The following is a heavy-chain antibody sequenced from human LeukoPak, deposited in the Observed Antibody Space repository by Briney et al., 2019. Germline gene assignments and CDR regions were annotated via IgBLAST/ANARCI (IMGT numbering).Heavy chain of an antibody. D-gene: IGHD3-3*01. CDR1: GFTFSSYS. Sequence: GGSLRLSCAASGFTFSSYSMNWVRQAPGKGLEWVSYISSSSSTIYYADSVKGRFTISRDNAKNSLYLQMNSLRAEDTAVYYCARTIFGVVIRCYFDYWGQGTLVTVSS. CDR2: ISSSSSTI. V-gene: IGHV3-48*04. J-gene: IGHJ4*03. CDR3: ARTIFGVVIRCYFDY.